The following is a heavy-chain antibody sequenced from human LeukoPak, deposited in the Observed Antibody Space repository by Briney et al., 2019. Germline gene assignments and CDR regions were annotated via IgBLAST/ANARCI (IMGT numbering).Heavy chain of an antibody. Sequence: GRSLRLSCAASGFTVSSNYMSWVRQAPGKGLEWVSVIYSGGSTYYADSVKGRFTISRDNSKNTLYLQMNSLRAEDTAVYYCARARGSYDMINWGQGTLVTVSS. V-gene: IGHV3-66*01. CDR3: ARARGSYDMIN. D-gene: IGHD1-26*01. CDR1: GFTVSSNY. J-gene: IGHJ4*02. CDR2: IYSGGST.